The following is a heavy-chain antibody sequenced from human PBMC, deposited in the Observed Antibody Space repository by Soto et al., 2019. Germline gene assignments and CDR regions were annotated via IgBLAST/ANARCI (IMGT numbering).Heavy chain of an antibody. CDR3: ARENYDFWSGYYLDY. D-gene: IGHD3-3*01. V-gene: IGHV3-74*01. J-gene: IGHJ4*02. CDR2: IKSDGTVT. CDR1: GITFSTYR. Sequence: EVQLVESGGGLVQPGGSLRLSCVVSGITFSTYRMHWVRQAPGKGLVWVSHIKSDGTVTHYTDSVRGRFIISRDNAKNTLFLRMNSVRAEDTAVYYCARENYDFWSGYYLDYWGQGTLVTVAS.